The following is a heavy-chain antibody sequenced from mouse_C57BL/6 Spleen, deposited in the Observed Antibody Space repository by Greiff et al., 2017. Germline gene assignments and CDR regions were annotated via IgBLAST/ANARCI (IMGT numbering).Heavy chain of an antibody. CDR2: IRLKSDNYAT. CDR1: GFTFSNYW. Sequence: DVKLQESGGGLVQPGGSMKLSCVASGFTFSNYWMNWVRQSPEKGLEWVAQIRLKSDNYATHYAESVKGRFTISRDDSKSSVYLQMNNLRAEDTGIYYCTAGAYFDYWGQGTTLTVSS. J-gene: IGHJ2*01. CDR3: TAGAYFDY. V-gene: IGHV6-3*01.